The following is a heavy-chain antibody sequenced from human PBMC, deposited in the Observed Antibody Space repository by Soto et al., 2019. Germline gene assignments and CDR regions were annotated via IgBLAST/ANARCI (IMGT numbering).Heavy chain of an antibody. D-gene: IGHD3-3*01. CDR2: IYRGGST. CDR1: GFSVSSDY. J-gene: IGHJ3*02. V-gene: IGHV3-53*02. CDR3: ARATEWNALDI. Sequence: DVQLVETGGGLIQPGGSLRLSCAASGFSVSSDYMNWVRQDPGKGLEWVSVIYRGGSTYYADSVRGRFTISRDSSENTLFLQMNSLRAEDTAVYYCARATEWNALDIWGQGTMVTVSS.